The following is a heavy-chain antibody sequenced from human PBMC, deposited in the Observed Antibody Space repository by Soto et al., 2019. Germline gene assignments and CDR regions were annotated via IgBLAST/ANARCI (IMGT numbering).Heavy chain of an antibody. D-gene: IGHD6-19*01. V-gene: IGHV3-30-3*01. J-gene: IGHJ6*02. Sequence: QVQLVESGGGVVQPGRSLRLSCAASGFTFSSYAMHWVRQAPGKGLEWVAVISYDGSNKYYADSVKGRFTISRDNSKNTLYLQMNSLRAEYTAVYYCARVEKSAVADRYYYYYYGMDVWGQGTTVTVSS. CDR3: ARVEKSAVADRYYYYYYGMDV. CDR2: ISYDGSNK. CDR1: GFTFSSYA.